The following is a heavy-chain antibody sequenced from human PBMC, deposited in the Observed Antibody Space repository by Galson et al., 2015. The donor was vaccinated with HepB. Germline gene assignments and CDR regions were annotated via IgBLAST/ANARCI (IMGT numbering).Heavy chain of an antibody. CDR3: ARVIKWGSSGWVRTSYYGMDV. Sequence: SVKVSCKASGYTFTSYYMHWVRQAPGQGLEWMGIINPSGGSTSYAQKFQGRVTMTRDTSTSTVYMELSSLRSEDTAVYYCARVIKWGSSGWVRTSYYGMDVWGQGTTVTVSS. V-gene: IGHV1-46*03. D-gene: IGHD6-19*01. CDR2: INPSGGST. CDR1: GYTFTSYY. J-gene: IGHJ6*02.